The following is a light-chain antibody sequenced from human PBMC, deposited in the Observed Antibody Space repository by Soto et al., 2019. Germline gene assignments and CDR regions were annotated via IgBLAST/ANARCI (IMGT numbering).Light chain of an antibody. J-gene: IGLJ3*02. V-gene: IGLV1-44*01. Sequence: QSVLTQPPSASGTPGQRVTISCSGSSSNIGRNTVNWYQQFPGTAPKLLIYSNNQRPSGVPDRFSASKSGTSASLAISGLQSEDEGDYYCAAWDDSLTCPVFGGGTQLTVL. CDR2: SNN. CDR3: AAWDDSLTCPV. CDR1: SSNIGRNT.